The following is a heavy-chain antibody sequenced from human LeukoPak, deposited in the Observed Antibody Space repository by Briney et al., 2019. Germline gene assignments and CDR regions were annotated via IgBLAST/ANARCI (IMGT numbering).Heavy chain of an antibody. CDR2: ILYDGSNK. CDR1: GFTFSSYA. CDR3: ARDRSGWCNGLFDY. Sequence: GGSLRLSCAGSGFTFSSYAMHWVRQAPGKGLEWVAVILYDGSNKYYADSVKGRFTISRDNSKNTLYLQMNSLRAEDTAVYYCARDRSGWCNGLFDYWGQGTLVTVSS. J-gene: IGHJ4*02. V-gene: IGHV3-30*04. D-gene: IGHD6-19*01.